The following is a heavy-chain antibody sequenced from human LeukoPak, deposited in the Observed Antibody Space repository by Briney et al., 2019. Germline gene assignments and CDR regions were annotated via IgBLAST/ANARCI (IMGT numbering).Heavy chain of an antibody. V-gene: IGHV1-18*01. CDR1: GYTFTSYG. Sequence: ASVNVSCKASGYTFTSYGISWVRQAPGQGLEGMGWISAYNGNTNYAQKLQGRVTMTTDTSTSTAYMELRSLRSDDTAVYYCARDGGYYDSSGYPHFDYWGQGTLVTVSS. CDR2: ISAYNGNT. D-gene: IGHD3-22*01. CDR3: ARDGGYYDSSGYPHFDY. J-gene: IGHJ4*02.